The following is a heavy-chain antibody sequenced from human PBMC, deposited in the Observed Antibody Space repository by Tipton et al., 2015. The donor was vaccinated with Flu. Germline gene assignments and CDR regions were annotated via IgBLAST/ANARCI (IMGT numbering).Heavy chain of an antibody. CDR2: IYYSGTT. CDR1: GGSISSGGYY. D-gene: IGHD6-6*01. V-gene: IGHV4-31*03. CDR3: ARDRFIAAPAPYGMDV. Sequence: TLSLTCTVSGGSISSGGYYWSWIRQHPGGGLEWIGYIYYSGTTYYNPSLRGRVAILVDTSKNQFSLKLTSVTAADTAIYYCARDRFIAAPAPYGMDVWGQGTTVTVSS. J-gene: IGHJ6*02.